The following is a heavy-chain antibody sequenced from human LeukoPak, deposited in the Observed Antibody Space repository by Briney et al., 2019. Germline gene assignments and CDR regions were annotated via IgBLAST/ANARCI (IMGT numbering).Heavy chain of an antibody. Sequence: SGGSLRLSCAASGFTFSNYGMHWVRQAPGKELEWVAFVRYDGSNKYYADPVKGRFTISRDNSKNTLYLQMNSLRPEDTAVYYCAKQSGFDYWGQGTLVTVSS. CDR2: VRYDGSNK. D-gene: IGHD1-26*01. J-gene: IGHJ4*02. CDR3: AKQSGFDY. V-gene: IGHV3-30*02. CDR1: GFTFSNYG.